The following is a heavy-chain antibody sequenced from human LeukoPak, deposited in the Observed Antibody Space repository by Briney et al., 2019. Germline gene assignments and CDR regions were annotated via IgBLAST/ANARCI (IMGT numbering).Heavy chain of an antibody. J-gene: IGHJ6*03. CDR1: GFTFSSYW. D-gene: IGHD3-10*01. V-gene: IGHV3-74*01. CDR3: ARLSAYYYGSYFYYYMDV. CDR2: INSDGSST. Sequence: GGSLRLSCAASGFTFSSYWMHWVRQAPGKGLVWVSRINSDGSSTSYADSVKGRFTISRDNAKKSVYLRMSSLRAEDTALYYCARLSAYYYGSYFYYYMDVWGKGTTVTVSS.